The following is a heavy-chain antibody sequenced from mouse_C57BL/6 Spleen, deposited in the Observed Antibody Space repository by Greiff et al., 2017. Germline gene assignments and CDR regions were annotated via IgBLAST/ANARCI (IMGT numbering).Heavy chain of an antibody. V-gene: IGHV1-53*01. D-gene: IGHD2-1*01. J-gene: IGHJ4*01. CDR2: INPSNGGT. CDR3: ARSYGNNGFYAMDD. CDR1: GYTFTSYW. Sequence: QVQLQQPGAELVRPGSSVKLSCKASGYTFTSYWMHWVKQRPIQGLEWIGNINPSNGGTNYNEKFKSKATLTVDKSSSTAYMQLSSLTSEDSAVYYCARSYGNNGFYAMDDWGQGTSVTVSS.